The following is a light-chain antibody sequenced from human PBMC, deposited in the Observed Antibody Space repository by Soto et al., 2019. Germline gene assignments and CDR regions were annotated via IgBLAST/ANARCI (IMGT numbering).Light chain of an antibody. CDR1: QSVGRN. CDR3: QEYSKWPLFT. Sequence: EIVVTQSPGILSVSPGDRATLSCRASQSVGRNLAWYQQKPGQAPTLLIYAASTRANGLPARFSGSGSGTDFTLTISSLQSEDFAVYYCQEYSKWPLFTFGPGTRVDIK. V-gene: IGKV3-15*01. J-gene: IGKJ3*01. CDR2: AAS.